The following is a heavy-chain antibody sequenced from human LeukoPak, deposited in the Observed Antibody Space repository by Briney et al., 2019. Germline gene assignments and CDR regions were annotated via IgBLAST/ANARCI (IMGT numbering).Heavy chain of an antibody. CDR2: ISGSGGGT. D-gene: IGHD1-26*01. CDR3: AKERATTTTFDY. CDR1: GFTFSTYA. V-gene: IGHV3-23*01. J-gene: IGHJ4*02. Sequence: GSLRLSCAASGFTFSTYAMSWVRQAPGKGLEWVSLISGSGGGTYYANSVKGRLTISRDNSKNTLYLQMESLRTEDTAVYYCAKERATTTTFDYWGQGTLITDSA.